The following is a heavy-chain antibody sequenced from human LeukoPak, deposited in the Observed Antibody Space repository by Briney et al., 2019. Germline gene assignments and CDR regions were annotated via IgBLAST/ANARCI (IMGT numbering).Heavy chain of an antibody. CDR1: GFTFSSYW. CDR2: INSDGSST. D-gene: IGHD3-22*01. J-gene: IGHJ5*02. CDR3: AKRGGGYYYDSSGYYDH. Sequence: GGSLRLSCAASGFTFSSYWMHWVRQAPGKGLVWVSRINSDGSSTSYADSVKGRFTISRDNAKNTLYLQMNSLRAEDSALYYCAKRGGGYYYDSSGYYDHWGQGTLVTVSS. V-gene: IGHV3-74*01.